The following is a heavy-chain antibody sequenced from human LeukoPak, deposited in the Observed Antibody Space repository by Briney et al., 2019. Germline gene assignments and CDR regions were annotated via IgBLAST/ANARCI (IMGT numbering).Heavy chain of an antibody. CDR3: ARSFSLSASGLYFDY. CDR1: GFTFSSYA. V-gene: IGHV3-30*04. Sequence: PGRSLRLSCAASGFTFSSYAMHWVRQAPGKGLEWVAVISHDGSNKYYADSVKGRFTISRDNSKNTLYLQMNSLRAEDTAVYYCARSFSLSASGLYFDYWGQGTLVTVSS. CDR2: ISHDGSNK. J-gene: IGHJ4*02. D-gene: IGHD2/OR15-2a*01.